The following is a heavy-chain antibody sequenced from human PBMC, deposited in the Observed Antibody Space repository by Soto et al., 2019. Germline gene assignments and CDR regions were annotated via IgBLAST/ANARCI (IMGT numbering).Heavy chain of an antibody. D-gene: IGHD6-13*01. CDR3: ARAVGGNGYSGCWSAFDS. Sequence: QVQLVQSGAEVKKPGASVKVSCKASGYTFTSYYMHWVRQAPGQGLEWMGIINPSGGSTSYAQKFQGRVTMTRDTPKRTVYMELSSLRSEDTAVYYCARAVGGNGYSGCWSAFDSWGQGTLVTVSS. V-gene: IGHV1-46*01. J-gene: IGHJ4*02. CDR1: GYTFTSYY. CDR2: INPSGGST.